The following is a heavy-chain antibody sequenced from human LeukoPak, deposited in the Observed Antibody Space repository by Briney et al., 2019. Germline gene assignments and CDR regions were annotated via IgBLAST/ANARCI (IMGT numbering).Heavy chain of an antibody. Sequence: ASVKVSCKVSGYTLTELSMHWVRQAPGKGLEWMGGFDPEDGETIYAQKFQGRVTMTEDTSTDTAYMELSRLRSDDTAVYYCARATVGATTMDFDYWGQGTLVTVSS. V-gene: IGHV1-24*01. CDR2: FDPEDGET. J-gene: IGHJ4*02. CDR3: ARATVGATTMDFDY. D-gene: IGHD1-26*01. CDR1: GYTLTELS.